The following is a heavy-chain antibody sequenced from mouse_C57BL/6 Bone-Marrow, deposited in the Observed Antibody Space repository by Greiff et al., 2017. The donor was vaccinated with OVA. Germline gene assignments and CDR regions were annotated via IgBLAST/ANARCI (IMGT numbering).Heavy chain of an antibody. Sequence: EVQGVESGEGLVKPGGSLKLSCAASGFTFSSYAMSWVRQTPEKRLEWVAYISSGGDYIYYADTVKGRFTISRDNARNTLYLQMSSLKSEDTAMYYCTRDRGYYGTSAMDYWGQGTSVTVSS. CDR2: ISSGGDYI. CDR3: TRDRGYYGTSAMDY. D-gene: IGHD1-1*01. J-gene: IGHJ4*01. CDR1: GFTFSSYA. V-gene: IGHV5-9-1*02.